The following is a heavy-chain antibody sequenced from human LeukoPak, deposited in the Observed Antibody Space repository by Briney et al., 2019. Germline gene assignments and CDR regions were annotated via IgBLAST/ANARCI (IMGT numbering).Heavy chain of an antibody. Sequence: SETLSLTCTVSGGSISSSNYYWGWIRQPPGKGLEWIGSIYYSGSTYYSPSLKSRVTISVDTSKNQFSLKLSSVTAADTAVYYCARAVVAAGAFDYWGQGTLVTVSS. CDR1: GGSISSSNYY. J-gene: IGHJ4*02. D-gene: IGHD2-15*01. CDR2: IYYSGST. CDR3: ARAVVAAGAFDY. V-gene: IGHV4-39*07.